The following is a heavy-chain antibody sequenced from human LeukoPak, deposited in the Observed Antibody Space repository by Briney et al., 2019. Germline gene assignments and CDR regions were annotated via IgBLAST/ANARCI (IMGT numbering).Heavy chain of an antibody. J-gene: IGHJ4*02. D-gene: IGHD3-10*01. CDR1: GYSFTSYW. CDR3: AVRQYYGSGINVLYFDY. V-gene: IGHV5-51*01. CDR2: IYPGDSDT. Sequence: GESLKISCKGSGYSFTSYWIGWVRQMPGKGLEWMGIIYPGDSDTRYSPSFQGQVTISADKSISTAYLQWSSLKASDTAMYYCAVRQYYGSGINVLYFDYWGQGTLVTVSS.